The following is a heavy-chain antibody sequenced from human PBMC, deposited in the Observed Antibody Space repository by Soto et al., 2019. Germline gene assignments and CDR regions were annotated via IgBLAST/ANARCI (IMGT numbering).Heavy chain of an antibody. D-gene: IGHD2-15*01. V-gene: IGHV3-64D*06. CDR2: ISSNGGST. CDR1: GFIFTNYA. J-gene: IGHJ4*02. Sequence: VGSLRLSCSASGFIFTNYAMHWVRQAPGKGLEYVSSISSNGGSTYYADSVKGRFIISRDNSKNTLYLQMSSLTIEDTAVYYCVKDRWIDYWGQGTLVTVSS. CDR3: VKDRWIDY.